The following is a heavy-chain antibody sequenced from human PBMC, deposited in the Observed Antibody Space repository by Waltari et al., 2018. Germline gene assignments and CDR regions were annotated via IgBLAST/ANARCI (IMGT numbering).Heavy chain of an antibody. D-gene: IGHD1-26*01. CDR3: AVGPATKY. J-gene: IGHJ4*02. Sequence: GPLAVPALGLVQPGTSLSTTGVASEFLGFPVSSYTMYSVRQAPGKGVEWVAAISYDGSHKFYIASVRDRFTISRDNSQSTLYLQLDRATTDDTAMYFCAVGPATKYWGQGTQVTVSS. V-gene: IGHV3-30*10. CDR1: EFLGFPVSSYT. CDR2: ISYDGSHK.